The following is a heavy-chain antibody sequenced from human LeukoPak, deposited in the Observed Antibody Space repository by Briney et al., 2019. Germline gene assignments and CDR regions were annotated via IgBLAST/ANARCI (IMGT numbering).Heavy chain of an antibody. Sequence: SETLSLTCTVSGGSISSSSYYWGWVRQPPGKGLEWIGNRLNSESSGSTYYNPSLKSRVTISLDTSQNQFSLKLSSVTAADTAVYYCARGPTTMVDSAFDIWGQGTMVTVSS. CDR1: GGSISSSSYY. J-gene: IGHJ3*02. CDR2: RLNSESSGST. D-gene: IGHD4-23*01. V-gene: IGHV4-39*07. CDR3: ARGPTTMVDSAFDI.